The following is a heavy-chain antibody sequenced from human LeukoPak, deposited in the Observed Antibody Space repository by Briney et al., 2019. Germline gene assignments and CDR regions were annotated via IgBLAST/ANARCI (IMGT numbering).Heavy chain of an antibody. CDR1: GGSISSYY. D-gene: IGHD3-9*01. CDR2: IYYSGST. Sequence: SETLSLTCTVSGGSISSYYWGWIRQPPGKGLEWIGSIYYSGSTYYNPSLKSRVTISVDTSKNQFSLKLSSVTAADTAVYYCARDYKYFDWYLAAFDIWGQGIMVTVSS. J-gene: IGHJ3*02. V-gene: IGHV4-39*07. CDR3: ARDYKYFDWYLAAFDI.